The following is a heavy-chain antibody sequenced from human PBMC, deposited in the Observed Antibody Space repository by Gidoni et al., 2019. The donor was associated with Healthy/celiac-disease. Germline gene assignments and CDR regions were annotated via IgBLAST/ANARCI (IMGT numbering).Heavy chain of an antibody. CDR2: MSGSGGST. D-gene: IGHD3-22*01. J-gene: IGHJ4*02. CDR1: GFTFSSYA. CDR3: AKVGSGYYYSDDDY. V-gene: IGHV3-23*01. Sequence: EVQLLESGGGLVQPGGSLRLSCAASGFTFSSYAMSWVRQAPGKGLEWVSAMSGSGGSTYYADSVKGRFTISRDNSKNTLYLQMNSLRAEDTAVYYCAKVGSGYYYSDDDYWGQGTLVTVSS.